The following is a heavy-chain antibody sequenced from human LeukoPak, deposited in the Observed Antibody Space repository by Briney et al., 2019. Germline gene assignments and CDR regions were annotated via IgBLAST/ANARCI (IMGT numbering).Heavy chain of an antibody. D-gene: IGHD2-2*01. CDR3: ARDQYCSSTSCSGGVFDI. V-gene: IGHV3-48*01. J-gene: IGHJ3*02. CDR2: ITGSATTT. Sequence: GGSLRLSCATSGFTFNTFGMHWVRHAPGKGREWVSYITGSATTTYYADSVKGRFTISRDNGKNSLYLQMNSLRAEDTSVYYCARDQYCSSTSCSGGVFDIWGQGTMVTVSS. CDR1: GFTFNTFG.